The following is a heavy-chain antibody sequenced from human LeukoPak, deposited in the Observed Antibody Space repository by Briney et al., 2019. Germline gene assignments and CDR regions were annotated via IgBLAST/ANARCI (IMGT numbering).Heavy chain of an antibody. Sequence: GRSLRLSCAASGFTFSSYAMSCVRQAPGKWLGWDSSISGSGGSTYHADSVKGRFTISRDNSKNTLYLQMNSLRAEDAAVYYCAKDEEGGSYSIPAFDIWGQGTMVTVSS. CDR3: AKDEEGGSYSIPAFDI. CDR1: GFTFSSYA. CDR2: ISGSGGST. D-gene: IGHD1-26*01. V-gene: IGHV3-23*01. J-gene: IGHJ3*02.